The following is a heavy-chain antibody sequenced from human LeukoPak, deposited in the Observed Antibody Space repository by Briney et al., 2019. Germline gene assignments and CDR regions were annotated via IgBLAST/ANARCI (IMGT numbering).Heavy chain of an antibody. CDR2: INHSGST. CDR1: GGSFSGYY. D-gene: IGHD3-10*01. V-gene: IGHV4-34*01. CDR3: ARGRLGYYGSGSYHKGFDP. Sequence: SETLSLTCAVYGGSFSGYYWSWIRQPPGKGLDWIGEINHSGSTNYNPSLKSRVTISVDTCKNQFSLKLSSVTAADTAVYYCARGRLGYYGSGSYHKGFDPWGQGTLVTVSS. J-gene: IGHJ5*02.